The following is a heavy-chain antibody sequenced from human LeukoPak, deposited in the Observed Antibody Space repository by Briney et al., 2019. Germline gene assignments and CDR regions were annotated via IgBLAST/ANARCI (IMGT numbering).Heavy chain of an antibody. CDR2: IRGSGGST. V-gene: IGHV3-23*01. CDR3: AKVTTVTTSPFDY. J-gene: IGHJ4*02. CDR1: GFTFSSYA. D-gene: IGHD4-17*01. Sequence: PGGSLRLSCAASGFTFSSYAMSWVRQAPGKGLEWVSAIRGSGGSTYYADSVKGRFTISRDNSKNTLYLQMNSLRAEDTAVYYCAKVTTVTTSPFDYWGQGTLVTVSS.